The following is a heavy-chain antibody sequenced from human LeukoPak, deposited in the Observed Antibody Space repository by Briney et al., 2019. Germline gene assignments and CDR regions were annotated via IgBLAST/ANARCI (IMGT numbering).Heavy chain of an antibody. V-gene: IGHV4-39*01. CDR1: GGSISSSSYY. CDR2: IYYSGST. D-gene: IGHD2-2*02. CDR3: ARPVYCSSTSCHNIDI. Sequence: SETLSLTCTVSGGSISSSSYYWGWIRQPSGKGLEWIGSIYYSGSTYYNPSLKSRVTISVDTSKNQFSLKLSSVTAADTAVYYCARPVYCSSTSCHNIDIWGQGTMVTVSS. J-gene: IGHJ3*02.